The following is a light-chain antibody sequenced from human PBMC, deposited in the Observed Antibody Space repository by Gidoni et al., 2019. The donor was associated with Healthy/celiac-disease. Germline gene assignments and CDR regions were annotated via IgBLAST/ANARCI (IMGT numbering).Light chain of an antibody. CDR1: SLRSYY. CDR2: GKN. CDR3: NSRDSSGNQV. V-gene: IGLV3-19*01. J-gene: IGLJ2*01. Sequence: SSELTQDPAVSVALGQTVRITCQGDSLRSYYPSWYQQKPGQAPVLVIYGKNNRPSGIPDRFSGSSSGNTASLTITGAQAEDEADYYCNSRDSSGNQVFGGGTKLXXX.